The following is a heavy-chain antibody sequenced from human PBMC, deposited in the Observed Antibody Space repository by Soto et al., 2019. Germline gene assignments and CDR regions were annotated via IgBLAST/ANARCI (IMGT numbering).Heavy chain of an antibody. CDR2: ISAYNGNT. CDR1: GYTFTSYG. J-gene: IGHJ4*02. CDR3: ARDPPNYCYDSSCSFDY. V-gene: IGHV1-18*01. D-gene: IGHD3-22*01. Sequence: QVQLVQSGAEVKKPGASVKVSCKASGYTFTSYGISWVRQAPGQGLEWMGWISAYNGNTNYAQKLQGRVTMTTNTSTSTAYIELRSLRSDDTAVYYCARDPPNYCYDSSCSFDYWGQGTLVTVSS.